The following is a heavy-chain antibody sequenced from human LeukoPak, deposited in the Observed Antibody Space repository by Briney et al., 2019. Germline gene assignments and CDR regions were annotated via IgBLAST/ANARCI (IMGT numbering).Heavy chain of an antibody. CDR1: GGSISSYY. CDR2: IYTSGST. CDR3: ASQWPLDY. V-gene: IGHV4-4*07. J-gene: IGHJ4*02. Sequence: SATLSLTCTVSGGSISSYYWSLIRQPAPPRLEWIGRIYTSGSTNYNPSLKSRVTMSVDTSKNQFSLKLSSVTAADTAVYYCASQWPLDYWGQGTLVTVSS. D-gene: IGHD6-19*01.